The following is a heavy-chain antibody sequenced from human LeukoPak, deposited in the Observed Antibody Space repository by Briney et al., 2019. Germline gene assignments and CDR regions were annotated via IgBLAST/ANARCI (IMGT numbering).Heavy chain of an antibody. CDR3: AKDRALTVTTFYYYYGMDV. CDR1: GFTFSSYG. CDR2: ISYDGSNK. Sequence: PGGSLRLSCAASGFTFSSYGMDWVRQAPGKGLEGGAVISYDGSNKYYADSVKARFTISRDNSKNTLYLQMNSLRAEDTAVYYCAKDRALTVTTFYYYYGMDVWGKGTTVTVSS. V-gene: IGHV3-30*18. D-gene: IGHD4-17*01. J-gene: IGHJ6*04.